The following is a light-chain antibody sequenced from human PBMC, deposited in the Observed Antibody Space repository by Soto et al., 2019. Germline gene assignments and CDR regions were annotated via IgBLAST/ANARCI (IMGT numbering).Light chain of an antibody. CDR2: QAF. V-gene: IGKV1-5*03. CDR3: QHHTRYPRT. J-gene: IGKJ1*01. Sequence: DIQMTQSPSTLSASVGERVTITCRASQNVDMSLAWYQQKPGKDPKLLIYQAFNLETGVPSRFSGGGSGTEFTLTIGSLQPDDVATDDGQHHTRYPRTFGQGTRVEI. CDR1: QNVDMS.